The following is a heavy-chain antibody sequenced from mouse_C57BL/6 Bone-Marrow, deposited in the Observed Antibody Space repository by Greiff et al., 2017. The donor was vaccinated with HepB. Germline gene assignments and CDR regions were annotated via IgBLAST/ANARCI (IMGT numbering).Heavy chain of an antibody. V-gene: IGHV1-26*01. CDR3: ARSVLDY. CDR1: GYTFTDYY. Sequence: EVQLQQSGPELVKPGASVKISCKASGYTFTDYYMNWVKQSHGKSLEWIGDINPNNGGTSYNQKFKGKATLTVDKSSSTAYMELRSLTSEDSVVYYCARSVLDYWGQGTTLTVSS. J-gene: IGHJ2*01. CDR2: INPNNGGT.